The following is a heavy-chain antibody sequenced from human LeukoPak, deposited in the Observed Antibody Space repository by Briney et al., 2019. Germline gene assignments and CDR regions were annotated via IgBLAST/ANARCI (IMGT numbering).Heavy chain of an antibody. D-gene: IGHD6-19*01. CDR1: GFTFSSYW. CDR3: ARLGSGWADAFDI. Sequence: GGSLRLSCAASGFTFSSYWMSWVRQAPGKGLEWVANIKQDGSERYYVDSVKGRFTISKDNAKNSLYLQMHSLRAEDTAVYYCARLGSGWADAFDIWGQGTMVTVSS. V-gene: IGHV3-7*01. J-gene: IGHJ3*02. CDR2: IKQDGSER.